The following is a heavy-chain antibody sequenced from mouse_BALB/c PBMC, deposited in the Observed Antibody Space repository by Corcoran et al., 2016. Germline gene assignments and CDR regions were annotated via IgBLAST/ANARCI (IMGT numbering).Heavy chain of an antibody. CDR1: GYSFTSYY. V-gene: IGHV1-64*01. J-gene: IGHJ4*01. CDR3: ARDDGLMGY. D-gene: IGHD2-2*01. Sequence: QVQLVQSGAEVKKPGASVKVSCKASGYSFTSYYMYWVRQAPGQGLEWVGIINPSGGSTRYAQKFQGRVTMTRDTSTSTVYMELSSLRSEDTAVYYCARDDGLMGYWGQGTLVTVSS. CDR2: INPSGGST.